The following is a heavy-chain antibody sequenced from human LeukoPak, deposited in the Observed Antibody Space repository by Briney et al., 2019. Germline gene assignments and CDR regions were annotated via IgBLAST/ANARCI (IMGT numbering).Heavy chain of an antibody. CDR2: IYYSGST. D-gene: IGHD6-19*01. CDR1: GGSISSSSHY. J-gene: IGHJ4*02. Sequence: PSETLSLTCTVSGGSISSSSHYWGWIRQPPGKGLEWIGSIYYSGSTYYNPSLKSRVTISVDTSKNQFSLKLSSVTAADTAVYYCARHSSSGWSVYYWGQGTLVTVSS. V-gene: IGHV4-39*01. CDR3: ARHSSSGWSVYY.